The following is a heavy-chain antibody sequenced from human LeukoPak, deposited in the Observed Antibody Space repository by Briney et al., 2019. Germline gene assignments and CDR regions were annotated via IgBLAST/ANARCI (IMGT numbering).Heavy chain of an antibody. Sequence: PGGSLRLSCAASGFTVSSNYMSWVRQAPGKGLEWVSVIYSGGSTYYADSVKGRFTISRDNSKNTLSLQMNSLRAEDTAVYYCARDRYDFWSGYSSDYWGQGTLVTVSS. D-gene: IGHD3-3*01. J-gene: IGHJ4*02. CDR2: IYSGGST. V-gene: IGHV3-66*01. CDR3: ARDRYDFWSGYSSDY. CDR1: GFTVSSNY.